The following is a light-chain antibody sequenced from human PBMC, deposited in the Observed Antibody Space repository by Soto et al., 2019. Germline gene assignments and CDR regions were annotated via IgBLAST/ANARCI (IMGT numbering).Light chain of an antibody. CDR2: GAS. V-gene: IGKV3-20*01. CDR1: QSVSISS. Sequence: EIVLTQSPGTLSLSPGERANLSCRASQSVSISSLAWYQQKPGQAPTLLIYGASTRATGVPDRFSGSGSGTDFSLTISRLEPEDFAVYYCQQYGSSPSITFGQGTRLEIK. CDR3: QQYGSSPSIT. J-gene: IGKJ5*01.